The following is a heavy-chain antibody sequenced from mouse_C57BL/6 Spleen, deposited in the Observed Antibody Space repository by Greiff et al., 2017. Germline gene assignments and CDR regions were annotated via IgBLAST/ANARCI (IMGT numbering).Heavy chain of an antibody. J-gene: IGHJ4*01. Sequence: QVQLQQPGAELVKPGASVKLSCKASGYTFTSYWMHWVKQRPGRGLEWIGRIDPNSGGTKYNEKFKSKATLTVDKPSSTAYMQLSSLTSEDSAVYYCARDVTTVVATRNYYAMDYWGQGTSVTVSS. D-gene: IGHD1-1*01. CDR3: ARDVTTVVATRNYYAMDY. CDR2: IDPNSGGT. CDR1: GYTFTSYW. V-gene: IGHV1-72*01.